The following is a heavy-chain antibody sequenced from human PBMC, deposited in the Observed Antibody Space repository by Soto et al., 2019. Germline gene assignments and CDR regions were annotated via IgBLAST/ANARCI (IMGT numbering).Heavy chain of an antibody. J-gene: IGHJ4*02. D-gene: IGHD3-3*01. CDR2: ISGSGGST. Sequence: GGSLRLSCAASGFTFSSYAMSWVRQAPGKGLEWVSAISGSGGSTYYADSVKGRFTISRDNSKNTLYLQMNSLRAEDTAVYYCAKDPGSSGYHMDTSRGQGTLVTVSS. V-gene: IGHV3-23*01. CDR3: AKDPGSSGYHMDTS. CDR1: GFTFSSYA.